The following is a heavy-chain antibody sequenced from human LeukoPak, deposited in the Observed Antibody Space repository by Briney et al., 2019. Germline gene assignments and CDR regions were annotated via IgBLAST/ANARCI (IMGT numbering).Heavy chain of an antibody. CDR1: GFTFSSYS. D-gene: IGHD4-17*01. Sequence: GGSLRLSCAASGFTFSSYSMNWVRQAPGKGLEWVSSISSSSYIYYADSVKGRFTISRDNAKNSLYLQMNSLRAEDTAVYYCARDPDGEGWFDPWGQGTLVTVSS. V-gene: IGHV3-21*01. J-gene: IGHJ5*02. CDR3: ARDPDGEGWFDP. CDR2: ISSSSYI.